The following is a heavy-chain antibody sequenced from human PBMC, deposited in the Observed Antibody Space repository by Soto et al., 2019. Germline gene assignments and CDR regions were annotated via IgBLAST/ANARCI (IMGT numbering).Heavy chain of an antibody. D-gene: IGHD2-15*01. V-gene: IGHV4-30-4*01. CDR2: IYYSGST. J-gene: IGHJ3*01. CDR3: ARARPLGGTTLLHR. CDR1: GGSISSDDYY. Sequence: PSETLSLTCTVSGGSISSDDYYWSWIRQPPGKGLEWIGYIYYSGSTYYNPSLKSRVTISVDTSKNQFSLKLSSVTAADTAVYYCARARPLGGTTLLHRWGQGTMVTVSS.